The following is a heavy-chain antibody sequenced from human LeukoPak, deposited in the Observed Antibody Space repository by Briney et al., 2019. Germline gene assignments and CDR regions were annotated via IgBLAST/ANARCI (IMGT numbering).Heavy chain of an antibody. D-gene: IGHD4-23*01. Sequence: PGRSLRLSCAASGFSFSSYGMHWVRQAPGKGLEWVSGISANGVSTYYADSVKGRFTISRDNSKTTLYLQMNSLRAEDTAVYYCAKGRSAAVTSALNYWGQGTLVTVSS. J-gene: IGHJ4*02. CDR2: ISANGVST. CDR1: GFSFSSYG. V-gene: IGHV3-23*01. CDR3: AKGRSAAVTSALNY.